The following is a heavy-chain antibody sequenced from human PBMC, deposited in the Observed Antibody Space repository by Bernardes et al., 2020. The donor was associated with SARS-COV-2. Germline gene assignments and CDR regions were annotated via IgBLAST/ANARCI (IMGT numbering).Heavy chain of an antibody. CDR1: GFSVSSYW. CDR3: SRDTFGPSDT. CDR2: INEDGRTI. V-gene: IGHV3-74*01. J-gene: IGHJ5*02. Sequence: GSLRLSCAASGFSVSSYWMHWVRQAPGKGLVWVSRINEDGRTINYADSVKGRFTISRDNAKNTLFLQMNSLRDEDTAVYFCSRDTFGPSDTWGQGTLVTVSS. D-gene: IGHD3-10*01.